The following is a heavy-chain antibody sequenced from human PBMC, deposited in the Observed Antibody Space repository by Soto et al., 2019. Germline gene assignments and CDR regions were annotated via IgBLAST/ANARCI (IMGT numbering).Heavy chain of an antibody. CDR1: GYTLTELS. D-gene: IGHD5-18*01. V-gene: IGHV1-24*01. J-gene: IGHJ4*02. Sequence: EASVKVSCKVSGYTLTELSMHWVRQAPGKGLEWMGGFDPEDGETIYAQKFQGRVTMTEDTSTDTAYMELSSLRSEDTAVYYCATAPWIQLAIDYWGQGTLVTVSS. CDR2: FDPEDGET. CDR3: ATAPWIQLAIDY.